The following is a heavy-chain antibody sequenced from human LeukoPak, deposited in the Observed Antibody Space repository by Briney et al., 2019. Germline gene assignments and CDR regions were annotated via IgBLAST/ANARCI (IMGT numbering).Heavy chain of an antibody. CDR1: GFTLSGYS. J-gene: IGHJ4*02. V-gene: IGHV3-48*01. D-gene: IGHD3-10*01. CDR2: ISSSSSTI. Sequence: GGSLRLSCVASGFTLSGYSMNWVRQAPGKGLEWVSYISSSSSTIYYADSVKGRFTISRDNAKNSLYLQMNSLRAEDTAVFYCARVTGSYSFDSWGQGTLVTVSS. CDR3: ARVTGSYSFDS.